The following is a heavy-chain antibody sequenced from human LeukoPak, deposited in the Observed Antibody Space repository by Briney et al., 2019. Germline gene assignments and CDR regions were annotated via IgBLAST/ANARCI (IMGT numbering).Heavy chain of an antibody. CDR1: GFTFSSYE. CDR2: ISSSGSTI. J-gene: IGHJ4*02. Sequence: GGSLRLSCAASGFTFSSYEMNWVRRAPGKGLDWVSYISSSGSTIDYADSVKGRFTISRDNAKSSLYLQMSSLRAEDTAVYYCARRGYSGHDSLDSWGQGTLVTVSS. D-gene: IGHD5-12*01. V-gene: IGHV3-48*03. CDR3: ARRGYSGHDSLDS.